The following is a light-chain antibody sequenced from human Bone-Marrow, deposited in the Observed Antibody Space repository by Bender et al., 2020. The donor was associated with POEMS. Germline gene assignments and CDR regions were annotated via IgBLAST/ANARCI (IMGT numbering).Light chain of an antibody. J-gene: IGLJ2*01. CDR1: SSDIGSYEL. CDR3: CSYAGRGTMI. V-gene: IGLV2-23*02. Sequence: QSALTQPASVSGSPGQSITISCTGTSSDIGSYELVSWYQQDPGKAPKLMIYEVSERPSGLSNRFSGSKSGDTASLTISGLRAEDEADYYCCSYAGRGTMIFGGGTRLTVL. CDR2: EVS.